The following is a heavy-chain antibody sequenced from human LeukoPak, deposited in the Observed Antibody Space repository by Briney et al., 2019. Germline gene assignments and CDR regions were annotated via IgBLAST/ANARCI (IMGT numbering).Heavy chain of an antibody. D-gene: IGHD5-24*01. CDR1: GFTFSSYS. V-gene: IGHV3-21*01. J-gene: IGHJ4*02. CDR3: ARSPHVEMATITFYY. CDR2: ISSSSSYI. Sequence: GGSLRLSCAASGFTFSSYSMNWVRQAPGKGLEWVSSISSSSSYIYYADSVKGRFTISRDNAKNSLYLQMNSLRAEDTAVYYCARSPHVEMATITFYYWGQGTLVTVSS.